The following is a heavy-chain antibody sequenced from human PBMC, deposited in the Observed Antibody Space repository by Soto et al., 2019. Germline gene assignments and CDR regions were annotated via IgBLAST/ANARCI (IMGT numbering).Heavy chain of an antibody. D-gene: IGHD5-18*01. V-gene: IGHV3-15*01. Sequence: PGGSLRLSCAASGFTFSDAWMSWVRQAPGKGLDWVGRIKSKSDGGTTEYAAPVRGRFTISRDDSKNTLYLQMNSLKTEDTDVYYCTGAESPDTAYFSLYWGQGTPVTVSS. J-gene: IGHJ4*02. CDR2: IKSKSDGGTT. CDR1: GFTFSDAW. CDR3: TGAESPDTAYFSLY.